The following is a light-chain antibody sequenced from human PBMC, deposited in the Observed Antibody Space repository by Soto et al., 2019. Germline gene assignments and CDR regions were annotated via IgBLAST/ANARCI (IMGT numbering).Light chain of an antibody. CDR3: AAWDDSLSGVL. V-gene: IGLV1-47*01. CDR2: RNN. CDR1: SSNIGSNY. Sequence: QSVLTEPPSASGTPGQRVTISCSGSSSNIGSNYVYWYQQLPGTAPKLLIYRNNHRPSGVPDRFSGSKSGTSASLDISGLRSEDEADYYCAAWDDSLSGVLFGGGTKLTVL. J-gene: IGLJ2*01.